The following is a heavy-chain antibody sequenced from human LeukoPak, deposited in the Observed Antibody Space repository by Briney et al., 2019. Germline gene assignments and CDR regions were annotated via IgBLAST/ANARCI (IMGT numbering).Heavy chain of an antibody. Sequence: ASVKVSCKASGYTFTGYYMHWVRQAPGQGLEWMGWINPNSGGTNYAQKFQGRVTMTRDTSISTAYMELSRLRSDDTAVYYCAREGDDYGGNSAYYYYYYMDVWGKGTTVTVSS. CDR3: AREGDDYGGNSAYYYYYYMDV. CDR1: GYTFTGYY. CDR2: INPNSGGT. J-gene: IGHJ6*03. D-gene: IGHD4-23*01. V-gene: IGHV1-2*02.